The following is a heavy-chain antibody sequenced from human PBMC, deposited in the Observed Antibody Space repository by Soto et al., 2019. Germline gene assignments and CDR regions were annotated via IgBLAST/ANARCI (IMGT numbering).Heavy chain of an antibody. CDR3: ARQVVPAAMQYNWFDP. CDR2: IYYSGRT. Sequence: QVQLQESGPGLVKPSETLSLTCTVSGGSISSYYWSWIRQPPGKGLEWIGYIYYSGRTNYNPSLKSRVTLSVDTSKNQFSLKLSYVTAADTAVYYCARQVVPAAMQYNWFDPWGQGTLVTVSS. V-gene: IGHV4-59*08. CDR1: GGSISSYY. J-gene: IGHJ5*02. D-gene: IGHD2-2*01.